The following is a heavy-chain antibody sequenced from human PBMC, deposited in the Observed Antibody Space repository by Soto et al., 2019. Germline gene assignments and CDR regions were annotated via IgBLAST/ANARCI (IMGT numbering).Heavy chain of an antibody. D-gene: IGHD2-15*01. CDR1: GASISPYY. Sequence: SETLSLTCTVSGASISPYYWTWIRQPPGKELEWIGYVYYTGSTNYSPSLESRVTMSLDTSKSQLSLMLTSVTAADTALYFCASHHEYCSGGTCYVVDYWGPGTLVTVSS. V-gene: IGHV4-59*08. CDR2: VYYTGST. J-gene: IGHJ4*02. CDR3: ASHHEYCSGGTCYVVDY.